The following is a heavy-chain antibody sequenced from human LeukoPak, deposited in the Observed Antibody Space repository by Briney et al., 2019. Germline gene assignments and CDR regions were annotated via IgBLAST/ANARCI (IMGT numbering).Heavy chain of an antibody. CDR1: GFTFSSYG. CDR2: ISGSTGRT. V-gene: IGHV3-23*01. Sequence: GGSLRLSCAASGFTFSSYGIHWVRQAPGKGLEWVSAISGSTGRTYYADSVKGRFTISRDNSKNTLYLQMNSLRAEDTAIYYCAKGGVVHAFDIWGQGTMVTVSS. D-gene: IGHD2-15*01. CDR3: AKGGVVHAFDI. J-gene: IGHJ3*02.